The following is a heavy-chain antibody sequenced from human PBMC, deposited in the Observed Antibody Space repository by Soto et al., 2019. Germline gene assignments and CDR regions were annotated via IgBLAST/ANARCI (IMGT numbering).Heavy chain of an antibody. D-gene: IGHD3-9*01. V-gene: IGHV1-8*01. Sequence: ASVKVSCKASGYTFSRYDINWVRQATGQGLEWMGWMNPNSGNTGYAQKFQGRVTMTRNTSISTAYMELSSLRSADTAVYYCARDYRYYDILTGYRNWFDPWGQGTLVTVSS. CDR2: MNPNSGNT. J-gene: IGHJ5*02. CDR1: GYTFSRYD. CDR3: ARDYRYYDILTGYRNWFDP.